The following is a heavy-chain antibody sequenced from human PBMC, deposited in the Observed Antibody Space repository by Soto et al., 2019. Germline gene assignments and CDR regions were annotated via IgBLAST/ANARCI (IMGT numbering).Heavy chain of an antibody. V-gene: IGHV1-18*01. Sequence: GASVKVSCKASGYTFTSYGISWVRQAPGQGLEWMGWISAYNGNTNYAQKLQGRVTMTTDTSTSTAYMELRSLRSDDTAVYYCARDRYCSGGSCFTEAFDIWGQGTMVTVSS. CDR2: ISAYNGNT. CDR3: ARDRYCSGGSCFTEAFDI. D-gene: IGHD2-15*01. CDR1: GYTFTSYG. J-gene: IGHJ3*02.